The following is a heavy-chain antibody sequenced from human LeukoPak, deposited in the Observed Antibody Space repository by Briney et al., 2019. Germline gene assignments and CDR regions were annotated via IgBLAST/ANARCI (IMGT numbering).Heavy chain of an antibody. Sequence: GESLKISCKGSGYSFTSYWISWVRQMPGKGLEWMGRIDPSDSYTNYSPSFQGHVTISADKSISTAYLQWSSLKASDTAMYYCARHGSDKITFGGAVDYWGQGTLVTVSS. D-gene: IGHD3-16*01. CDR3: ARHGSDKITFGGAVDY. J-gene: IGHJ4*02. CDR1: GYSFTSYW. V-gene: IGHV5-10-1*01. CDR2: IDPSDSYT.